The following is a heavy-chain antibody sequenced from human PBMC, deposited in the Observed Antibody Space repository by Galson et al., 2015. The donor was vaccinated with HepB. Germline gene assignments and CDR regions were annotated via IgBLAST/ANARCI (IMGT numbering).Heavy chain of an antibody. D-gene: IGHD3-10*01. CDR2: IYSDGTT. CDR3: ARGVTMVRGVTNDY. V-gene: IGHV3-53*04. CDR1: GFTVSRNY. J-gene: IGHJ4*02. Sequence: SLRLSCAASGFTVSRNYMSWVRQAPGKGLEWVSVIYSDGTTYYADSVKGRFTIPRHNSKNTLYLQMNSLRADDTAVYYCARGVTMVRGVTNDYWGQGTLVTVSS.